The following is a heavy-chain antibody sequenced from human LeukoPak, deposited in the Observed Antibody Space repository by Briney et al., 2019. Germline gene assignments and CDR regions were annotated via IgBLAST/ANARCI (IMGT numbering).Heavy chain of an antibody. D-gene: IGHD2-21*01. CDR2: ISYGGTT. J-gene: IGHJ4*02. CDR1: GGSINSGTYH. V-gene: IGHV4-31*01. CDR3: ARDRDRYRGTDY. Sequence: SETLSLTCTVSGGSINSGTYHWSWIRQYPGKGLEWIGHISYGGTTYYNPSLKSQVTISLDTSRNRFSLKLNSVTAADTAVYYCARDRDRYRGTDYWGQGTLVTVSS.